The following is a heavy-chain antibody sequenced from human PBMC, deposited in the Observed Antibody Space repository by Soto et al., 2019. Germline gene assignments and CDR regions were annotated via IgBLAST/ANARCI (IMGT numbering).Heavy chain of an antibody. CDR3: TTDSYSSIIVVRFDY. D-gene: IGHD3-22*01. CDR1: GFTFNHAW. V-gene: IGHV3-15*07. J-gene: IGHJ4*01. CDR2: IKSKTDGGTP. Sequence: GGSLRLSCATSGFTFNHAWINWVRQAPGKGLEWVGRIKSKTDGGTPDYAAPVKGRFAISRDDSKNMVYLQMNSLKTEGTGIYYCTTDSYSSIIVVRFDYWGHGTLVTVSS.